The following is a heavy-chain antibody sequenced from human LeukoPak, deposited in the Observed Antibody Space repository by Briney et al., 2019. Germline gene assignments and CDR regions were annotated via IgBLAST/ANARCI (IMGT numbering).Heavy chain of an antibody. CDR1: GFTFSDYW. Sequence: PGGSLRLSCVASGFTFSDYWIHWVRQPPGKGLVWVSLIHSDGDTANHADSVKGRFTISRDNAKNTVYLQMNSLRAEDTAVYYCARDIYSIAEWGQGTLVTVSS. V-gene: IGHV3-74*01. CDR2: IHSDGDTA. D-gene: IGHD1-26*01. J-gene: IGHJ4*02. CDR3: ARDIYSIAE.